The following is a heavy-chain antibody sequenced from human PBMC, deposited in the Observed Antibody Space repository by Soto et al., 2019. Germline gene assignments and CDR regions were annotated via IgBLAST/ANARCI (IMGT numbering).Heavy chain of an antibody. CDR1: GFTFSSYW. J-gene: IGHJ5*02. Sequence: GGSLRLSCAASGFTFSSYWMHWVRQAPGKGLVWVSRINNDGSDTTYADSVKGRFTISRDNAKNTVYLQMNSLRAEDTAVCYCVRDKPHNWFDPWGQGTPVTV. CDR2: INNDGSDT. V-gene: IGHV3-74*01. CDR3: VRDKPHNWFDP.